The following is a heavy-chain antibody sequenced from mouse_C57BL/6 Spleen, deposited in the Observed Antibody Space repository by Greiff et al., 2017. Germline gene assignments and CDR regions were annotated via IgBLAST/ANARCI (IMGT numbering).Heavy chain of an antibody. CDR3: ARGHYCSSPWYYDV. Sequence: VQLQQSGAELVKPGASVKLSCTASGFNIKDYYMHWVKQRTEQGLEWIGRIDPEDGETKYAQNFKGKATITADTSSNTAYLQRSSLTSEDTAVYYCARGHYCSSPWYYDVWGTGTTVTVSS. CDR2: IDPEDGET. J-gene: IGHJ1*03. CDR1: GFNIKDYY. V-gene: IGHV14-2*01. D-gene: IGHD1-1*01.